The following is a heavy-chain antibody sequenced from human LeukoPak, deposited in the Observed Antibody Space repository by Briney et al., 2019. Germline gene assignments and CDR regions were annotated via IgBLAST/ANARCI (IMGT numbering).Heavy chain of an antibody. J-gene: IGHJ4*02. Sequence: ASVKVSCKASGYTFTGYYMHWVRQAPGQGLEWMGWINPNSGGTNYAQKFQGRVTMTRDTSISTAYMELSRLRSDDTAVYYCARDWITGTPIADYWGQGTLVTVSS. CDR2: INPNSGGT. CDR1: GYTFTGYY. D-gene: IGHD1-7*01. V-gene: IGHV1-2*02. CDR3: ARDWITGTPIADY.